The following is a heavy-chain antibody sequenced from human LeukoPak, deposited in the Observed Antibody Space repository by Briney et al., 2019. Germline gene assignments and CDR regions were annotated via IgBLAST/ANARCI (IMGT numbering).Heavy chain of an antibody. Sequence: GESLKISCKGSGYIFTTYWIGWVRQMPGKGLELMGIIYPGDSDTRYSPSFQGQVTISADKTISTAYLQWSSLKASDTAMYYCARLTYGDLPDYWGQGTLVTASS. CDR2: IYPGDSDT. J-gene: IGHJ4*02. CDR3: ARLTYGDLPDY. CDR1: GYIFTTYW. V-gene: IGHV5-51*01. D-gene: IGHD4-17*01.